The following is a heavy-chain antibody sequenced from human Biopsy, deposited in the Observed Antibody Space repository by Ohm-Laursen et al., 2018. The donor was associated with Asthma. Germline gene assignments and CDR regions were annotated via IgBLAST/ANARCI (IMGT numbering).Heavy chain of an antibody. CDR2: IYYIRST. Sequence: TLSLTCTVSGGSISSGAYYWSWVRQPPGKGLEWIGYIYYIRSTYYNPSLKSRVAISLDTSKNQFSLKLSSVTAADTAVYFCARRGGVRGYFDYWGQGTLVTVSS. J-gene: IGHJ4*02. V-gene: IGHV4-30-4*01. D-gene: IGHD3-16*01. CDR3: ARRGGVRGYFDY. CDR1: GGSISSGAYY.